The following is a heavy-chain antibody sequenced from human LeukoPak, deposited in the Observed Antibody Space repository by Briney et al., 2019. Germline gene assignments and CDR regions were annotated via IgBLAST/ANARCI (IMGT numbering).Heavy chain of an antibody. D-gene: IGHD3-10*01. CDR3: ATLGLLRGAGFNLATHFDF. CDR1: GVSISNNYYY. V-gene: IGHV4-39*01. J-gene: IGHJ4*02. CDR2: VHYTGST. Sequence: KPSETLSLTCTVSGVSISNNYYYWAWIRQPPGKGREMIGYVHYTGSTFYNSSLKSRVTISADTSQNQFSLSLTSVTAADTAVYYCATLGLLRGAGFNLATHFDFWGQGTLVTVSS.